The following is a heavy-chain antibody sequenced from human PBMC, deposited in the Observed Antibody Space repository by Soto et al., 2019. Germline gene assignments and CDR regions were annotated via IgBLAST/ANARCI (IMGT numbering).Heavy chain of an antibody. CDR1: GFTFSSYG. CDR2: ISYDGSNK. D-gene: IGHD3-10*01. Sequence: GGSLRLACAASGFTFSSYGMHWVRQAQGKGRGWVAVISYDGSNKYYAGSVKGRFTISRDNSKNTLYLQMTSLTAEDTAVYYCAKYQSTVRRSAYGYFDYWGQGTLVTVSS. J-gene: IGHJ4*02. V-gene: IGHV3-30*18. CDR3: AKYQSTVRRSAYGYFDY.